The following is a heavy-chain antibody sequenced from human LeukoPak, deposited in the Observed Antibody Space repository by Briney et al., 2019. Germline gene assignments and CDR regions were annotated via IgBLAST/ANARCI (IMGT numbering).Heavy chain of an antibody. CDR3: ARSPGSGVVAAPKYYYYLDV. J-gene: IGHJ6*03. CDR2: IYNSGNT. CDR1: GGSISSSY. D-gene: IGHD2-15*01. Sequence: PSETLSLTCTVSGGSISSSYWSWVRQPPGKGLEWIGYIYNSGNTNYNPSLKSRVTISVDTSKNQFSLKLSAVTAADTAVYYCARSPGSGVVAAPKYYYYLDVWGKGTTVSVSS. V-gene: IGHV4-59*01.